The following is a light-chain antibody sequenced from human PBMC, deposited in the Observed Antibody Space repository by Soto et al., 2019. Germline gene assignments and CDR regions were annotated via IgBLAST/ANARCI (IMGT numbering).Light chain of an antibody. Sequence: QSALTQPRSVSGAPGQSVTISCTGASSDVGGFDFVSWYQHHPGKAPKLIIYDVTQRPSGVPDRFSGSKSDNTASLTISGLQAEDEAHYYCCSYAGTVTWVFGGGTQLTVL. CDR2: DVT. CDR3: CSYAGTVTWV. V-gene: IGLV2-11*01. CDR1: SSDVGGFDF. J-gene: IGLJ2*01.